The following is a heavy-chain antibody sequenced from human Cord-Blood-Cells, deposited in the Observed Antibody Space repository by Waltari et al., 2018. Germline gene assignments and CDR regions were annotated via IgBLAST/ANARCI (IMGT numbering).Heavy chain of an antibody. J-gene: IGHJ4*02. V-gene: IGHV4-59*01. CDR1: GGSISSYY. CDR2: IYYSGST. CDR3: ARAITGTTFDY. Sequence: QVQLQESGPELVKPSETLSLTCTVSGGSISSYYWSWIRQPPGKGLEWIGYIYYSGSTNYNPSLKSRVTISVDTSKNQFSLKLSSVTAADTAVYYCARAITGTTFDYWGQGTLVTVSS. D-gene: IGHD1-7*01.